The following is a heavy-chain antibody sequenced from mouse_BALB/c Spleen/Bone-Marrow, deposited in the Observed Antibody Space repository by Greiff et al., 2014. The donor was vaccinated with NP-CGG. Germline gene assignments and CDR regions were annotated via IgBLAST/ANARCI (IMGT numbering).Heavy chain of an antibody. D-gene: IGHD2-4*01. V-gene: IGHV3-2*02. CDR3: ARYRDDHVFMDY. CDR2: ISYSGST. J-gene: IGHJ4*01. Sequence: VQLQQPGPGLVKPSQSLSLTCTVTGYSITSDYAWNWIRQFPGNKLEWMGYISYSGSTSYNPSLKSRISITRDTSKSQFFLQLNSVTTEDTATYYCARYRDDHVFMDYWGQGTSVTVSS. CDR1: GYSITSDYA.